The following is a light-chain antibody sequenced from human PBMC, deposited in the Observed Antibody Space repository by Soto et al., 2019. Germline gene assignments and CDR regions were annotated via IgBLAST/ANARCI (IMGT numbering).Light chain of an antibody. J-gene: IGLJ1*01. Sequence: QSVLTQPPSASGSPGQSVTISCLGTSSDVGGYNYVSWYQQHPGKAPKLMIYEVSKRPSGGPDRFSGSKSGNTASLTVSGLQAGDEGDYYWSPNAGSKNAVDGFGNWTKVTVL. CDR1: SSDVGGYNY. V-gene: IGLV2-8*01. CDR3: SPNAGSKNAVDG. CDR2: EVS.